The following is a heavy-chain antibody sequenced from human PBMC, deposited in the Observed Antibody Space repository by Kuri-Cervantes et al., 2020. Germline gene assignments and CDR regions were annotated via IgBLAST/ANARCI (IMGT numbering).Heavy chain of an antibody. D-gene: IGHD5-12*01. J-gene: IGHJ3*02. V-gene: IGHV3-23*01. CDR1: GFTFSNYA. CDR2: IGNSGGRT. Sequence: GESLKISCTASGFTFSNYAMSWVRQAPGAGLEWVSAIGNSGGRTYYADPVKGRFTISADNAKNTLYLQMNSLRAEDTAVYYCARDGIYSGYDFDAFDIWGQGTMVTVSS. CDR3: ARDGIYSGYDFDAFDI.